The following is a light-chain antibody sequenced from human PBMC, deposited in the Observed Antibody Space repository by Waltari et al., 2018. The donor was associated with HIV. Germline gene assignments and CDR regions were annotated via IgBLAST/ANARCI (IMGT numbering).Light chain of an antibody. J-gene: IGLJ2*01. CDR3: CSYANSSTV. CDR2: EGS. CDR1: SSDVGNYNP. Sequence: QSALTQFASVSGSPGQSITISCTGTSSDVGNYNPVSWSQQHPGKAPKLMIYEGSKRPSGVSNRFSGSKSGNTASLTISGLQAEDEADYYCCSYANSSTVFGGGTKVTVL. V-gene: IGLV2-23*01.